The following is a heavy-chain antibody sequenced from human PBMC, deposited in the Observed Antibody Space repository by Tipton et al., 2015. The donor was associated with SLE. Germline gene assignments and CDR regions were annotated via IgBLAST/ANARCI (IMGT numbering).Heavy chain of an antibody. D-gene: IGHD5-18*01. CDR1: GGSITGSSYY. CDR3: ARHVYNYGPYYFDY. V-gene: IGHV4-39*01. Sequence: LRLSCTVSGGSITGSSYYWAWIRQPPGKGLEWIGSKYYSGPTYNNPSLRSRVTMSVDISKNQFSLMLNSATAADTAMYYCARHVYNYGPYYFDYWGQGTLVTVSS. J-gene: IGHJ4*02. CDR2: KYYSGPT.